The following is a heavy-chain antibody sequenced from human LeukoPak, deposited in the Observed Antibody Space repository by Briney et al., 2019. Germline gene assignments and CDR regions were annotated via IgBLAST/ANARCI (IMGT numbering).Heavy chain of an antibody. CDR3: AKDLSYNYGATKDY. Sequence: GGSLRLSCAASGLTFSSYAMNWVRQAPGKGLEWVSTISGSGDSTYYADSVKGRFTISRDNSKNTLYLQMNSLRAEDTAVYYCAKDLSYNYGATKDYWGQGTLVTVSS. D-gene: IGHD1-1*01. V-gene: IGHV3-23*01. CDR2: ISGSGDST. J-gene: IGHJ4*02. CDR1: GLTFSSYA.